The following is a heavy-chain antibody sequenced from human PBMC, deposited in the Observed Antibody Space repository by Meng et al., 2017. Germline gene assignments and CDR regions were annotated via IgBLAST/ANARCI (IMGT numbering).Heavy chain of an antibody. D-gene: IGHD1-20*01. CDR2: VITKTNNYAA. CDR1: GFSFSGSD. V-gene: IGHV3-73*01. Sequence: GQLVGSGGGLVQPGGSLKLSCAASGFSFSGSDIHWVRQASGKGLEWVGRVITKTNNYAAAYAASVKGRFTISRDDSLTTAYLQMNSLRSDDTALYYCTVYITGHIWGRGTMVTVSS. CDR3: TVYITGHI. J-gene: IGHJ3*02.